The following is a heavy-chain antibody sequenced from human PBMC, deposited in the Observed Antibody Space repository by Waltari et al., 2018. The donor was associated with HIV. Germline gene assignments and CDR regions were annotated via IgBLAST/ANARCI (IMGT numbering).Heavy chain of an antibody. CDR1: GGSISSGSYY. CDR3: ARDRRGLLYNWFDP. CDR2: IYTSGRT. J-gene: IGHJ5*02. V-gene: IGHV4-61*02. Sequence: QVQLQESGPGLVKPSQTLSLTCTVSGGSISSGSYYWSWIRQPAGKGLEWMGRIYTSGRTNYNPSLKSRVTISVDTSKNQFSLKLSSVTAADTAVYYCARDRRGLLYNWFDPWGQGTLVTVSS. D-gene: IGHD3-16*01.